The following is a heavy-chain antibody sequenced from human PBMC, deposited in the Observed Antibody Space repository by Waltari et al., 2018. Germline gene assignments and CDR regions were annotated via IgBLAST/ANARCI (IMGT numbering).Heavy chain of an antibody. CDR1: GFTFSSYS. D-gene: IGHD1-26*01. V-gene: IGHV3-21*01. CDR2: ISSISSYI. Sequence: EVQLVESGGGLVKPGGSLRLSCAASGFTFSSYSMNWVRQAPGKGLDWFSSISSISSYIYYADSVKGRFTISRDNAKNSLYLQMNSLRAEDTAVYYCARGEGGSYSRWGYWGQGTLVTVSS. CDR3: ARGEGGSYSRWGY. J-gene: IGHJ4*02.